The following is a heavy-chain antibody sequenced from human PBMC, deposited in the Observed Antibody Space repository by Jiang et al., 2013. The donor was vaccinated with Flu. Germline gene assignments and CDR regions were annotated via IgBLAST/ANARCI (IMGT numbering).Heavy chain of an antibody. CDR3: ARDAVHVSMFRGAIYGMDV. J-gene: IGHJ6*02. CDR2: INPNNGAT. Sequence: QSGAEVKKPGASVKVSCQASGYTFTGYYVHWVRQATGQGLEWMGWINPNNGATKYAEKFLDRVTLTRDTYSGTAYLEMISLRSDDTARYYCARDAVHVSMFRGAIYGMDVWGQGTTVTVSS. CDR1: GYTFTGYY. V-gene: IGHV1-2*02. D-gene: IGHD3-10*02.